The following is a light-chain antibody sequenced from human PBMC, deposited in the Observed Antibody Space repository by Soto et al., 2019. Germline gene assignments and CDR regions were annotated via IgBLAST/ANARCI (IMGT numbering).Light chain of an antibody. V-gene: IGLV2-8*01. Sequence: QYVLTQPPCASGSPGQSVTISCTGTSSDIGDSNRVSWYQQHPGKAPELMIYEVTKRPLGVPDRFSGSKSGDTASLTVSGLQAEDEADYYCSSHAVNYNFVFGGGTKVTVL. CDR1: SSDIGDSNR. J-gene: IGLJ2*01. CDR3: SSHAVNYNFV. CDR2: EVT.